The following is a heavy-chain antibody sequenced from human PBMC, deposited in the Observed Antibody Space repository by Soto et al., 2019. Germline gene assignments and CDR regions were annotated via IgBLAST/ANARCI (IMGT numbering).Heavy chain of an antibody. D-gene: IGHD6-6*01. V-gene: IGHV4-61*01. J-gene: IGHJ6*02. Sequence: QMQLQESGPGLVKPSETLSLTCTVSGGSVSSGSYYWSWIRQPPGKGLACIGYIYYSGSTNSNPSLKSRVTISVDTSKNPFSLKLTTGTAADTAVYYCARMRIAARQNPYYYHGMDVWGQGTTVTVSS. CDR1: GGSVSSGSYY. CDR2: IYYSGST. CDR3: ARMRIAARQNPYYYHGMDV.